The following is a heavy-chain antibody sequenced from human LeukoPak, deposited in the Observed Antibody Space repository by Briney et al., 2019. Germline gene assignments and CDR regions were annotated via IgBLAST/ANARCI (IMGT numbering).Heavy chain of an antibody. CDR3: ARDRNYYYGSGSYPYDAFDI. J-gene: IGHJ3*02. CDR1: GGSISSYY. V-gene: IGHV4-4*07. Sequence: PSETLSLTCTVSGGSISSYYWSWIRQPAGKGLEWIGRIYATGSTNYNPSLKSRVTMSVDTPKNQFSLKLSSVTAADTAVYYCARDRNYYYGSGSYPYDAFDIWGQGTMVTVSS. D-gene: IGHD3-10*01. CDR2: IYATGST.